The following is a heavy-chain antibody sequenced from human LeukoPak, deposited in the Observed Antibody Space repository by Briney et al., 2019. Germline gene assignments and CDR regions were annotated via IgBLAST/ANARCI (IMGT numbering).Heavy chain of an antibody. D-gene: IGHD3-3*02. Sequence: QAGGSLRLSCAASGFTVSTNYMNWVRQAPGKGLEWVSILYSGSSTYYADSVEGRFTISRDSSKNTLFLQMSDLRAEDTAVYYCARVGDHFHWYLDLWGRGTLVTVSS. CDR3: ARVGDHFHWYLDL. J-gene: IGHJ2*01. V-gene: IGHV3-53*01. CDR1: GFTVSTNY. CDR2: LYSGSST.